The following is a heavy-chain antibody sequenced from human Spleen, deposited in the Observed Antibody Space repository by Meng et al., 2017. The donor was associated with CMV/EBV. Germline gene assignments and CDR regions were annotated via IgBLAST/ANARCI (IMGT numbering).Heavy chain of an antibody. CDR2: VNHSGST. Sequence: SFSGCYWTWVRPPPGKGLEWIGDVNHSGSTNYTPSLESRVTISVAKSKNQFSLKLSSVTAADTAVYFCARGRETFFGVVITGHYFDYWGRGTLVTVSS. CDR3: ARGRETFFGVVITGHYFDY. J-gene: IGHJ4*02. CDR1: SFSGCY. V-gene: IGHV4-34*01. D-gene: IGHD3-3*01.